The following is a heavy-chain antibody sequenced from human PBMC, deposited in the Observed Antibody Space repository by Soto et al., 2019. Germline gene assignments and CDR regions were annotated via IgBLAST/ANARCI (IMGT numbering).Heavy chain of an antibody. J-gene: IGHJ4*02. V-gene: IGHV1-24*01. D-gene: IGHD3-16*01. CDR2: YDPEYGET. CDR3: ATSSTFGGVKPPDY. Sequence: QVQLVQSGAEVKKPGASVKVSCRISGYTLTALSMYWVRQAPGKGLEWMGGYDPEYGETFYAQKFQGRVSMTEDTSTDTAYMELSSLRSEDTAVYYCATSSTFGGVKPPDYWGQGTLVTVSS. CDR1: GYTLTALS.